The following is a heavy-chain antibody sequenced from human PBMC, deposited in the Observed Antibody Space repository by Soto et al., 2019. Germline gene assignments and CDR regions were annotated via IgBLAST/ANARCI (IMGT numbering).Heavy chain of an antibody. CDR2: IWYDGSNK. CDR3: ARDFYYGSGSYGLVYYYYGMDV. Sequence: GGSLRLSCAASGFTFSSYGMHWVRQAPGKGLEWVAVIWYDGSNKYYADSVKGRFTISRDNSKNTLYLQMNSLRAEDTAVYYCARDFYYGSGSYGLVYYYYGMDVWGQGTTVTVSS. V-gene: IGHV3-33*01. J-gene: IGHJ6*02. CDR1: GFTFSSYG. D-gene: IGHD3-10*01.